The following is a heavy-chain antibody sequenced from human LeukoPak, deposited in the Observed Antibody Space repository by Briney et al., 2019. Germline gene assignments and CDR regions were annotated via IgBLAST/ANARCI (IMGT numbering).Heavy chain of an antibody. CDR2: ISGSGVST. V-gene: IGHV3-23*01. J-gene: IGHJ3*01. CDR1: GFTSSSNA. D-gene: IGHD5-24*01. Sequence: GGSLRLSCAASGFTSSSNAMNWVRQAPGKGLEWVSTISGSGVSTYYADSVKGRFTISRDNSKNTLSLQMNSLRVEDTAIYYCAKDIQLSTWGLGTMVTVSS. CDR3: AKDIQLST.